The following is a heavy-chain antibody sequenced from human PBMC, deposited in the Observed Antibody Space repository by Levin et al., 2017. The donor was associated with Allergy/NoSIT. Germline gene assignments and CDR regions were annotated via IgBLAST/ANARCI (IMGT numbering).Heavy chain of an antibody. Sequence: ETLSLTCAASGSNFSNAWMSWVRQAPGKGLEWVGRIKSKAAGETIDYAAPLKGRIIISRDDSKNTVYLQVNGLKSEDTAVYYCTTDGSMYDQTWTGYLIWGQGTLVTVSS. V-gene: IGHV3-15*01. CDR1: GSNFSNAW. D-gene: IGHD3/OR15-3a*01. J-gene: IGHJ4*02. CDR3: TTDGSMYDQTWTGYLI. CDR2: IKSKAAGETI.